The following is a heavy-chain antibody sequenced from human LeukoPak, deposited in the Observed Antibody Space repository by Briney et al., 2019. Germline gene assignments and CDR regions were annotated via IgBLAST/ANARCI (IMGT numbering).Heavy chain of an antibody. Sequence: KPSETLSLTCTVSGGSISGGNYYWSWIRQPAGKGLEWIGRIHTSGSTKYNPSLKSRVTLSVDNSKNQFSLKLSSVTAADTAVYYCASAAPEPPSYYYYYMDVWGKGTTVTVSS. CDR1: GGSISGGNYY. CDR3: ASAAPEPPSYYYYYMDV. V-gene: IGHV4-61*02. J-gene: IGHJ6*03. D-gene: IGHD1-14*01. CDR2: IHTSGST.